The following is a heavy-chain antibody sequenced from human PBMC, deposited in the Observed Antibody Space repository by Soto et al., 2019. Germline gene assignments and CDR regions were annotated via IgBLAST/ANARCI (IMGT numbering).Heavy chain of an antibody. CDR3: ARERLFCPGGNCYCYFDY. J-gene: IGHJ4*02. V-gene: IGHV4-59*01. Sequence: SETLSLTCTVSGGSISGYYWSWIRQPPGKGLEWIGYIYYSGSTNYNPSLKSRVTISVDTSKDQFSLNLRSVTAADTAVYYCARERLFCPGGNCYCYFDYWGQGTLVTVSS. CDR1: GGSISGYY. D-gene: IGHD2-15*01. CDR2: IYYSGST.